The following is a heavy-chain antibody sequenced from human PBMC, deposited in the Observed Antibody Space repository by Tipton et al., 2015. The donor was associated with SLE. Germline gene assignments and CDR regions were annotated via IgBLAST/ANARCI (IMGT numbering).Heavy chain of an antibody. CDR2: IYTSGST. D-gene: IGHD6-19*01. V-gene: IGHV4-4*07. CDR3: ASEGGSGWYSVDY. CDR1: GGSISSYY. Sequence: TLSLTCTVSGGSISSYYWSWIRQPAGKGLEWIGRIYTSGSTNYNPSLKSRVTMSVDTSKNQFSLKLSSVTAADPAVYYCASEGGSGWYSVDYWGQGTLVTVSS. J-gene: IGHJ4*02.